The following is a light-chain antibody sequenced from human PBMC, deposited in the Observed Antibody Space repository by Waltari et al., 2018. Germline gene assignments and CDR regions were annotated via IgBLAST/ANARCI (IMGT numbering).Light chain of an antibody. CDR2: DVS. Sequence: QSALTQPASVSGSPGQSITISCTGTSSALGGYPYVSWYQRHPGKAPRLMIYDVSKRPSGVSNRFSVSKSGNRASLTISGLQAEDEADYYCCSYAGRSPVVFGGGTKLTVL. CDR3: CSYAGRSPVV. V-gene: IGLV2-23*02. J-gene: IGLJ2*01. CDR1: SSALGGYPY.